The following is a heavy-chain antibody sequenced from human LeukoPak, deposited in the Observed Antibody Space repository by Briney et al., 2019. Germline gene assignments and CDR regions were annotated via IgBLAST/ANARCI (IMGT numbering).Heavy chain of an antibody. D-gene: IGHD2-15*01. CDR3: TRKTPGRTPFDY. CDR1: GFTFSSYA. J-gene: IGHJ4*02. V-gene: IGHV3-23*01. CDR2: VGTSADT. Sequence: GGSLRLSCLASGFTFSSYATDWVRQAPGQGLQWVSAVGTSADTYYADSVRGRFTISRDNSKNTLYLQMDSLRAEDTAIYYCTRKTPGRTPFDYWGQGILVTVSS.